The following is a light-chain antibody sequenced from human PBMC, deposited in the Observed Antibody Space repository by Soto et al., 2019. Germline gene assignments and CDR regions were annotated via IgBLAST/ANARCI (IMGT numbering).Light chain of an antibody. CDR2: KAS. Sequence: DIQMTQSPSTLSASVGDRVTITCRASQSISTWLAWYQQKPGKAPKLLIYKASSLRNGIPSRSSGSGSGTELTLTIYSLQPDDFARYYCQQYNGYPHTFGQGTKLEIK. V-gene: IGKV1-5*03. CDR3: QQYNGYPHT. CDR1: QSISTW. J-gene: IGKJ2*01.